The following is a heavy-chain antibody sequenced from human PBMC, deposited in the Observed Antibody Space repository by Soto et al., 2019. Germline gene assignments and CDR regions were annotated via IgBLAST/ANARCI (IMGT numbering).Heavy chain of an antibody. CDR3: AREYNWNYQGWTAY. CDR2: VNPKSGAT. V-gene: IGHV1-2*02. J-gene: IGHJ4*02. CDR1: GYKFIDYF. Sequence: GASVKVSCKASGYKFIDYFMHWLRRAPGQGLEWMGWVNPKSGATKIAQKFQGRTTMTRDTSINTVFLELSSLTSDDTAVYFCAREYNWNYQGWTAYWGLGTLVTVSS. D-gene: IGHD1-7*01.